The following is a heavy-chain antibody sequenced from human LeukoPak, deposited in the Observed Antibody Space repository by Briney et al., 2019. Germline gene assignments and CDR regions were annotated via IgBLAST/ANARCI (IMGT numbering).Heavy chain of an antibody. D-gene: IGHD1-1*01. CDR2: IDSDGYST. CDR3: ASEGTTGTTRGPDY. V-gene: IGHV3-74*01. Sequence: GGSLRLSCAASRFTFNTYWMHWVRQAPGKGLVWVSRIDSDGYSTAYADSVKGRFTISRDNAKNTLYLQMNSLRAEDTAVYYCASEGTTGTTRGPDYWGQGTLVTVSS. J-gene: IGHJ4*02. CDR1: RFTFNTYW.